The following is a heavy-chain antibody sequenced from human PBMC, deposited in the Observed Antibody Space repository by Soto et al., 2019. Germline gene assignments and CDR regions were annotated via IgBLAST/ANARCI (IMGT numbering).Heavy chain of an antibody. Sequence: SETLSLTCAVSGGSITTSNWWSWVRQPPGKGLEWIGYIYYSGSTNYNPSLKSRVTISVDTSKNQFSLKLSSVTAADTAVYYCARVGDSSGYYQFDYWGQGTLVTVSS. CDR1: GGSITTSNW. CDR2: IYYSGST. D-gene: IGHD3-22*01. CDR3: ARVGDSSGYYQFDY. V-gene: IGHV4-4*02. J-gene: IGHJ4*02.